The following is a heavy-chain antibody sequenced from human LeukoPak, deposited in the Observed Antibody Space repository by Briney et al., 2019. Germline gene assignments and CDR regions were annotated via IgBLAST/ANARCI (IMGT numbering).Heavy chain of an antibody. CDR2: ISSNGGST. J-gene: IGHJ5*02. Sequence: PGGSLRLSCAASGFTFSSYAMHWVRQAPGKGLEYVSAISSNGGSTYYANSVKGRFTISRDNSKNTLYLQMGSLRAEDMAVYYCARDRVAAALDPWGQGTLVTVSS. V-gene: IGHV3-64*01. CDR3: ARDRVAAALDP. CDR1: GFTFSSYA. D-gene: IGHD6-13*01.